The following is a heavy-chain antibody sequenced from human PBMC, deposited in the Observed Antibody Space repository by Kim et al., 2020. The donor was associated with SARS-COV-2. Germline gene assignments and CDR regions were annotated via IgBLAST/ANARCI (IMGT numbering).Heavy chain of an antibody. CDR1: GYTFTNYA. V-gene: IGHV1-3*04. Sequence: ASVKVSCKSSGYTFTNYAIHWVRQAPGQRLEWMGWLNTGSGNTKYSQIFQGRVAITRDTSANTAYMELSSLRSDDTAVYYCARDHRSCSISTCYGEAIDYWGQGTLGPVTS. CDR2: LNTGSGNT. J-gene: IGHJ4*02. CDR3: ARDHRSCSISTCYGEAIDY. D-gene: IGHD2-2*01.